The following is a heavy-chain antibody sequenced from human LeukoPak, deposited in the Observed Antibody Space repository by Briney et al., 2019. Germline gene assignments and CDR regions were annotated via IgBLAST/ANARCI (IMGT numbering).Heavy chain of an antibody. Sequence: GGSLRLSCVASGFTFSSYEMNWVRQAPEKGLEWVSYISSSGSTIYYADSVKGRFTISRDNAKNSLYLQMNSLRAEDTAVYYCARDNYDSSGYYFDWGQGTLVTVSS. V-gene: IGHV3-48*03. J-gene: IGHJ4*02. CDR3: ARDNYDSSGYYFD. CDR1: GFTFSSYE. CDR2: ISSSGSTI. D-gene: IGHD3-22*01.